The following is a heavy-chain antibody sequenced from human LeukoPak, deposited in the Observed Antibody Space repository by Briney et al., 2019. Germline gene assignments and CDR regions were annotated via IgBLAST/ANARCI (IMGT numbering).Heavy chain of an antibody. CDR2: ISSSSSYI. CDR3: ASFYYDSSGNFDY. CDR1: GFTFSSYS. D-gene: IGHD3-22*01. J-gene: IGHJ4*02. Sequence: GGSLRLSCAASGFTFSSYSMNWVRQAPGKGLEWVSSISSSSSYIYYADSVKGRFTISRDNAKNSLYLQMNSLRAEDTAVYYCASFYYDSSGNFDYWGQGTLVTVSS. V-gene: IGHV3-21*01.